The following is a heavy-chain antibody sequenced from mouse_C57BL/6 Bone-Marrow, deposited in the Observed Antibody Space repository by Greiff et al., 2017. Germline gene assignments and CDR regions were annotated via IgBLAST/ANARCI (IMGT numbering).Heavy chain of an antibody. CDR2: ISDGGSYT. CDR1: GFPFSSYA. Sequence: EVQLVESGGGLVKPGGSLKLSCAASGFPFSSYAMSWVRQTPEKRLEWVATISDGGSYTYYPDNVKGRFTISRDNAKNNLYLQMSHRKSEDTAMYYCARDGAYYGSRAYWGQGTLVTVSA. CDR3: ARDGAYYGSRAY. V-gene: IGHV5-4*01. J-gene: IGHJ3*01. D-gene: IGHD1-1*01.